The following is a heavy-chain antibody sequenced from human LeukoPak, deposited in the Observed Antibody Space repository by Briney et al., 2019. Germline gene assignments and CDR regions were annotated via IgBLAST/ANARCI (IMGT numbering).Heavy chain of an antibody. CDR3: ARDLMCNKGRKYCSGGSCYDY. CDR2: IYPRDGST. Sequence: ASVKVSCKASGYSFTSNYIHWVRQAPGQGLEWMGMIYPRDGSTSYAQKFQGRVTMTRDTSTSTVYMELSSLRSEDTAVYYCARDLMCNKGRKYCSGGSCYDYWGQGTLVTVSS. V-gene: IGHV1-46*01. J-gene: IGHJ4*02. CDR1: GYSFTSNY. D-gene: IGHD2-15*01.